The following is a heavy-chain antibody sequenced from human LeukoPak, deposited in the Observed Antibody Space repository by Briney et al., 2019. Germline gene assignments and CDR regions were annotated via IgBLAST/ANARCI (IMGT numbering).Heavy chain of an antibody. CDR1: GFTFSSYA. V-gene: IGHV3-23*01. CDR3: AKDFCSGGSCYRWYFDY. D-gene: IGHD2-15*01. J-gene: IGHJ4*02. Sequence: GGSLRLSCAASGFTFSSYAMSWVRQAPGKGLEWVSAISGSGGSTYYADSVKGRFTISRDNSKSTLYLQMNSLRAEDTAVYYCAKDFCSGGSCYRWYFDYWGQGTLVTVSS. CDR2: ISGSGGST.